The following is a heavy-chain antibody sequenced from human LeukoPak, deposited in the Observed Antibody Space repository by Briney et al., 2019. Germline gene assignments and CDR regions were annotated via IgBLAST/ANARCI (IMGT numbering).Heavy chain of an antibody. Sequence: PSGTLSLTCAVSGGSISSSNWWSWVRQPPGKGLEWIGEIYHSGSTNYNPSLKSRVTISVDKSKNQFSLKLSSVTAADTAVYYCAISTRGVTTQISGAFDIWGQGTMVTVSS. CDR3: AISTRGVTTQISGAFDI. V-gene: IGHV4-4*02. D-gene: IGHD4-17*01. CDR2: IYHSGST. CDR1: GGSISSSNW. J-gene: IGHJ3*02.